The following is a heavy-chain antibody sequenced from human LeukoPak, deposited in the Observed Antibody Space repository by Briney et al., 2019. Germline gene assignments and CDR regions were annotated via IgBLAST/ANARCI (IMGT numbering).Heavy chain of an antibody. CDR1: GFTFSSYE. CDR2: IISSGSTI. D-gene: IGHD3-16*01. Sequence: GGSLRLSCVASGFTFSSYEMNWGRQAPGKRLKWVSYIISSGSTIYYSDSLKGRFTISRDNAKHSLYLQMNSLRAEETVFQECDGIRLCYEGVCVDGFDV. J-gene: IGHJ3*01. CDR3: DGIRLCYEGVCVDGFDV. V-gene: IGHV3-48*03.